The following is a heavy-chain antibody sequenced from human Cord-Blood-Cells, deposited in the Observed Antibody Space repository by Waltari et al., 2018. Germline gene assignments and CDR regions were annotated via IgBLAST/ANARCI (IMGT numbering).Heavy chain of an antibody. J-gene: IGHJ3*02. CDR2: ISGSGGST. V-gene: IGHV3-23*01. CDR3: AKEGTGWKDAFDI. CDR1: GFTFSSYA. Sequence: EVQLLESGGGLVQPGGSLRLSCAASGFTFSSYAMSWVRQAPGKGLEWVSAISGSGGSTYYADYVRGRFTLARDNSKSTLCLQMNSLRAEDTAVYYCAKEGTGWKDAFDIWGQGTMVTVSS. D-gene: IGHD1-1*01.